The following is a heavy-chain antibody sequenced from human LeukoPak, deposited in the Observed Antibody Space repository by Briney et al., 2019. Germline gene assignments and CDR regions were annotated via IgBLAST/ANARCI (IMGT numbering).Heavy chain of an antibody. V-gene: IGHV1-8*03. J-gene: IGHJ5*02. CDR3: ARDLGYCSSTSCPYNWFDP. Sequence: ASVKVSCKASGYTFTNYDINWVRQATGQGLEWMGWMSPNSGNTGYAQKFQGRVTITRETSINTAYMELSSLTSEDTAVYYCARDLGYCSSTSCPYNWFDPWGQGTLVTVSS. CDR1: GYTFTNYD. D-gene: IGHD2-2*01. CDR2: MSPNSGNT.